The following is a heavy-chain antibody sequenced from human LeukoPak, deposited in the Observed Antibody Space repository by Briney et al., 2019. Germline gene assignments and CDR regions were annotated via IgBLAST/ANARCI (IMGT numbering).Heavy chain of an antibody. CDR2: IKGDGSST. V-gene: IGHV3-74*01. Sequence: GGSLRLSCVASGFTFSSNWMHWVRQAPGKGLVWTSRIKGDGSSTSYADSVKGRLTISRDNAKNTLYLQMNSLRAEDTAVYYCAREEIGWDYWGQGTLVTVSS. CDR1: GFTFSSNW. CDR3: AREEIGWDY. D-gene: IGHD2-15*01. J-gene: IGHJ4*02.